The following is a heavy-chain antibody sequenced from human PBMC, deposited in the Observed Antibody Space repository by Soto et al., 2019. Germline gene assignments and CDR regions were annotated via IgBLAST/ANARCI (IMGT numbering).Heavy chain of an antibody. V-gene: IGHV1-8*01. J-gene: IGHJ4*02. CDR1: GYTFPDYD. Sequence: QAQLVQSGAEVKKPGASVKVSCKASGYTFPDYDLNWVRQATGQGLEWMGWMNPSTGETNYAQKFEGRVTMTRSTSTSTGYMELSRLTFEDTAVYYCVRGGDFDYWGQGSLVTVSS. D-gene: IGHD4-17*01. CDR2: MNPSTGET. CDR3: VRGGDFDY.